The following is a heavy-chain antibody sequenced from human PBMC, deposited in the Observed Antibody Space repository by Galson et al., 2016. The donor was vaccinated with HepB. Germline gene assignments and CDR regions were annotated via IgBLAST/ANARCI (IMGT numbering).Heavy chain of an antibody. J-gene: IGHJ4*02. CDR3: AKTPPGSSIQYFDY. CDR1: GFILSNYA. D-gene: IGHD6-6*01. CDR2: ISGSGAGT. Sequence: SLRLSCAASGFILSNYAMSWVRQAPGKGLEWVSAISGSGAGTNYADSVRGRFTIPRDNSKNTLYLQMNSLTAEDTAVYYCAKTPPGSSIQYFDYWGQGTLVTVSS. V-gene: IGHV3-23*01.